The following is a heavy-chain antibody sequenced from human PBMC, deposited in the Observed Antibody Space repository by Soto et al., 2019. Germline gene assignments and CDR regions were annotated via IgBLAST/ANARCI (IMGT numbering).Heavy chain of an antibody. CDR2: IYYSGST. J-gene: IGHJ5*02. D-gene: IGHD4-17*01. CDR1: GGSISSGDYY. V-gene: IGHV4-30-4*01. Sequence: QVQLQESGPGLVKPSQTLSLTCTVSGGSISSGDYYWSWIRQPPGKGLEWIGYIYYSGSTYYNPSYKSRVTVPVDTSNNQFSRKLSSVTADDTAVYYCARRKARVTTRDWFDPWGQGTLVTVSS. CDR3: ARRKARVTTRDWFDP.